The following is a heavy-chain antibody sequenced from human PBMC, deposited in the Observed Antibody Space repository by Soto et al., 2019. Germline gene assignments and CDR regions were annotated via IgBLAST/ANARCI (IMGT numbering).Heavy chain of an antibody. CDR3: ATRITVFGLLIPPFDP. CDR2: INHTGGT. D-gene: IGHD3-3*01. Sequence: SETLSLTCAVYVGSFNGYYWNWIRQPPGKGLEWIGEINHTGGTHYNPSLESRVTMSVDTSKNQFSLRLSSVTAADAAIYYCATRITVFGLLIPPFDPWGQGTQVTSPQ. CDR1: VGSFNGYY. J-gene: IGHJ5*02. V-gene: IGHV4-34*01.